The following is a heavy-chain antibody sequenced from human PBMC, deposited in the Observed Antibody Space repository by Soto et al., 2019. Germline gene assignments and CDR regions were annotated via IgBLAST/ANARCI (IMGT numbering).Heavy chain of an antibody. D-gene: IGHD3-3*01. CDR3: VRGDEVTIWPFWS. CDR2: INTDGSDT. V-gene: IGHV3-74*01. CDR1: GFTFSSHW. J-gene: IGHJ5*02. Sequence: EVQLVESGGGLVQPGGSLTLSCAASGFTFSSHWMHWVRQAPGKGLVCVSRINTDGSDTTYADSVKGRFTISRDNAKNTLYLQMHSLRAEDTAVYYCVRGDEVTIWPFWSWGQGTLVTVSS.